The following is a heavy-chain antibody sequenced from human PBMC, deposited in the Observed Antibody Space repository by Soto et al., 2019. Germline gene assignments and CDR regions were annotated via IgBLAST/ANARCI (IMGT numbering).Heavy chain of an antibody. D-gene: IGHD7-27*01. J-gene: IGHJ4*02. CDR1: GFTFSSYG. CDR2: IKQDGSEK. Sequence: PGGSLRLSCAASGFTFSSYGMLWVRQAPGKGLEWVANIKQDGSEKYYVDSVKGRFTISRDNAKNSLYLQMNSLRAEDTAVYYCARDHRLAAQLGRFDYWGQGTLVTVSS. V-gene: IGHV3-7*01. CDR3: ARDHRLAAQLGRFDY.